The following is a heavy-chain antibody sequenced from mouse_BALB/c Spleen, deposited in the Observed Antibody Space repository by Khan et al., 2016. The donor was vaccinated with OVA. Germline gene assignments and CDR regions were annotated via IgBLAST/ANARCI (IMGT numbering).Heavy chain of an antibody. CDR3: TIRDYFDY. J-gene: IGHJ2*01. Sequence: VQLKQSGPELVRPGVSVKISCKGSGYTFTDFAMHWVKQSHAKSLEWIGVISTQSGNTNYNKTFKGKATLTVDKSSTTAYLELASLTSEDSAIYYSTIRDYFDYWVQGTPLTVPS. CDR1: GYTFTDFA. CDR2: ISTQSGNT. D-gene: IGHD3-3*01. V-gene: IGHV1S137*01.